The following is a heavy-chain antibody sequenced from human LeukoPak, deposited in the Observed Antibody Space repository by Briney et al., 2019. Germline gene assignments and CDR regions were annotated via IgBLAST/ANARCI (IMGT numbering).Heavy chain of an antibody. CDR3: ARDQRSSSWFDY. Sequence: GRSLILSWAASGFTFCSYAMNWVRQAPGKGLEWVAVISYDGSNKYYANSVKGRFTISRDSSKNTVYLQMNSLRAEDTAVYYCARDQRSSSWFDYWGQGTLVTVSS. CDR2: ISYDGSNK. CDR1: GFTFCSYA. J-gene: IGHJ4*02. D-gene: IGHD6-13*01. V-gene: IGHV3-30-3*01.